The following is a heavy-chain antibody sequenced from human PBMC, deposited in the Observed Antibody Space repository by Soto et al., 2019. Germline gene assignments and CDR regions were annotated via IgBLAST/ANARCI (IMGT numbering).Heavy chain of an antibody. CDR2: IDYSGGT. Sequence: QVQLQESGPGLVKPSQTLSLTCTVSGGSISSGDYYWCWIRQPPGKGLEWIGYIDYSGGTYFNPSLKSRVTISVDTSKNQFSLNLSSVTATDTAVYYCDRERRFYGGGSASNSWCQGTLGTVSS. CDR3: DRERRFYGGGSASNS. V-gene: IGHV4-30-4*01. D-gene: IGHD4-17*01. J-gene: IGHJ4*02. CDR1: GGSISSGDYY.